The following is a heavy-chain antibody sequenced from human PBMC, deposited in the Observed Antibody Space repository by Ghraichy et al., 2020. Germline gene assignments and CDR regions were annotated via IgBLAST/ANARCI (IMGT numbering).Heavy chain of an antibody. CDR2: ISGGGGTT. Sequence: GGSLRLSCAASGFTFSTYGMGWIRQAPGKGLEWVSAISGGGGTTYYADSVKGRFTISRDNSKSTLYLQMNSLRVEDTAVYYCAKNRGGSSQVGWEYYFDYWGQGTLVTVSS. J-gene: IGHJ4*02. V-gene: IGHV3-23*01. CDR1: GFTFSTYG. CDR3: AKNRGGSSQVGWEYYFDY. D-gene: IGHD1-26*01.